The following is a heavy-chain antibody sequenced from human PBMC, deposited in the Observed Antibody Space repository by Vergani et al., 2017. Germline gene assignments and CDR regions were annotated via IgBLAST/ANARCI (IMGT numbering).Heavy chain of an antibody. CDR2: IDPSDSYT. CDR1: GYSFTSYW. D-gene: IGHD3-22*01. Sequence: EVQLVQSGAEVKKPGESLRISCKGSGYSFTSYWISWVRQMPGKGLEWMGRIDPSDSYTNYSPSFQGHVTISADKSISTAYLQWSSLKASDTAMYYCARSPYYDSSGYYRASFDYWGQGTLVTVSS. J-gene: IGHJ4*02. CDR3: ARSPYYDSSGYYRASFDY. V-gene: IGHV5-10-1*03.